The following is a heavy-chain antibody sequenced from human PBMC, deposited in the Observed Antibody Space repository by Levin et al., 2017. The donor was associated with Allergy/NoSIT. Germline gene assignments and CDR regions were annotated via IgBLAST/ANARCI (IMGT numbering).Heavy chain of an antibody. Sequence: GGSLRLSCAASGLSFSSYGMNWVRQAPGKGLDWVSYISRRSNTIYYADSVKGRFTISRDNAKNSLYLQMNSLRAEDTAVYYCSVTVAGALDYWGQGTLVTVSS. J-gene: IGHJ4*02. CDR2: ISRRSNTI. V-gene: IGHV3-48*01. CDR1: GLSFSSYG. CDR3: SVTVAGALDY. D-gene: IGHD6-19*01.